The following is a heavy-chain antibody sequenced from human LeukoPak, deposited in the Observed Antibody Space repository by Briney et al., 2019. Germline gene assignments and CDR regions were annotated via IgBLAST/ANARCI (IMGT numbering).Heavy chain of an antibody. J-gene: IGHJ4*02. V-gene: IGHV5-51*01. D-gene: IGHD3-22*01. CDR3: ARRGYYDSSGYAYFDY. Sequence: GESLKISCKGSGYSFTSYWIGWVRQMPGKGLEWMGIIHPGDSDTRYSPSFQGQVTISVDKSINTAYVQWSSLKASDTAMYYCARRGYYDSSGYAYFDYWGQGTLVTVSS. CDR1: GYSFTSYW. CDR2: IHPGDSDT.